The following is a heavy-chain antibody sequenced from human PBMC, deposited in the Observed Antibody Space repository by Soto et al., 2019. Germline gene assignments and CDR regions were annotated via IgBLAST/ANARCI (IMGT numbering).Heavy chain of an antibody. Sequence: EVQLVESGGGLVQPRGSLRLSCAASGFTFNQYCMHWVRQGPGKGLVWLSRINSDGSITDYADSVKGRFTISKDNDKNTLYLQMNSLRDEDTSVYYCARVVRNYYESSGYDYWGQGAVVTVSS. J-gene: IGHJ4*02. CDR2: INSDGSIT. V-gene: IGHV3-74*01. D-gene: IGHD3-22*01. CDR3: ARVVRNYYESSGYDY. CDR1: GFTFNQYC.